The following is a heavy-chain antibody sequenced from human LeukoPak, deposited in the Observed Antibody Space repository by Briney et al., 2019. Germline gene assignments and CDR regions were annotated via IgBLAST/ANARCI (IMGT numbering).Heavy chain of an antibody. V-gene: IGHV4-39*01. D-gene: IGHD3-10*02. CDR1: GGSISSSSYY. CDR2: KYDTGSS. J-gene: IGHJ4*02. Sequence: SETLSLTCTVSGGSISSSSYYWGWIRQPPGKGLEWNGSKYDTGSSYYNPSLKSRVTISVDTSKNQFSLKLSSVTAADTAVYYCARSYYVLDYWGQGTLVIVSS. CDR3: ARSYYVLDY.